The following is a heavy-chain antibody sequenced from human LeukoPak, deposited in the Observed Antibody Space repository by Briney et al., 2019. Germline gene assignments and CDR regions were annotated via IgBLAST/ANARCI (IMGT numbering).Heavy chain of an antibody. CDR2: ISSSSSYI. V-gene: IGHV3-21*01. CDR1: GFTFSSYS. J-gene: IGHJ6*02. Sequence: GGSLRLSRAASGFTFSSYSMNWFRQAPGKGLEWVSSISSSSSYIYYADSVKGRFTISRDNAKNSLYLQMNSLRAEDTAVYYCARDGYYGSGSYYLVVGMDVWGQGTTVTVSS. CDR3: ARDGYYGSGSYYLVVGMDV. D-gene: IGHD3-10*01.